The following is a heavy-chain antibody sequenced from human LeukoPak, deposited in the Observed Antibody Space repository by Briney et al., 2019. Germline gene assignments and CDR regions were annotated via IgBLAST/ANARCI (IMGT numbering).Heavy chain of an antibody. D-gene: IGHD5-18*01. J-gene: IGHJ6*03. CDR1: GGSISSGSYY. Sequence: PSETLSLTCTVSGGSISSGSYYWSWIRQPAGKGLEWIGYIYYSGSTNYNPSLRSRVTISVDTSKNQFSLKLSSVTAADTAVYYCARTVNTAFAYYYYYMDVWGKGATVTVSS. V-gene: IGHV4-61*10. CDR2: IYYSGST. CDR3: ARTVNTAFAYYYYYMDV.